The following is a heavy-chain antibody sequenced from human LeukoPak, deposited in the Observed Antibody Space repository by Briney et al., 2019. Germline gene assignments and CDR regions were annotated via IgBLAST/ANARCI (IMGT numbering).Heavy chain of an antibody. Sequence: GGSLRLSCAASGFTFSNYWMSWVRQAPGKGLEWVAHINKDGSEIYYVDSVKGRFTISRDNAKSSLSLQLNSLRVEGTAVYYCASDKVTYWGQGILVTVSS. CDR1: GFTFSNYW. CDR3: ASDKVTY. CDR2: INKDGSEI. J-gene: IGHJ4*02. V-gene: IGHV3-7*01.